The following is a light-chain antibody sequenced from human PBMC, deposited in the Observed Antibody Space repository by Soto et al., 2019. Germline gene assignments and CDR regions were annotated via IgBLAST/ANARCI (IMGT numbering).Light chain of an antibody. Sequence: QPVLTQPASVSGSPGQSITISCTGTSSDVGRYNYVSWYQQHPGKAPRLMIYEVTYRPSGISNRFSGSKSGNTASLTISGLQAEDEGDYYCCSYTSSTTWVFGGGTKLTVL. CDR1: SSDVGRYNY. J-gene: IGLJ3*02. CDR2: EVT. V-gene: IGLV2-14*01. CDR3: CSYTSSTTWV.